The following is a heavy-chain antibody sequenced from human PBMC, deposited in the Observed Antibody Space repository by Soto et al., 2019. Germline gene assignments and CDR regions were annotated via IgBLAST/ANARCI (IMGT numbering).Heavy chain of an antibody. CDR1: GFTLINYA. Sequence: GSLRLSCAASGFTLINYAMHWVRQAPGKGLEWVAVISYDGSNKYYADSVKGRFTISRDNSKNTMYLQMNSLSAEDTAVYHCARDQVKGTMTILWGQGTLVTVSS. J-gene: IGHJ4*02. CDR3: ARDQVKGTMTIL. V-gene: IGHV3-30-3*01. CDR2: ISYDGSNK. D-gene: IGHD4-17*01.